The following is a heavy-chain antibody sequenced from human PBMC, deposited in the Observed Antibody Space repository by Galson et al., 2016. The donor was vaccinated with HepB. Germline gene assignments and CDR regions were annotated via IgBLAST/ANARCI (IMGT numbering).Heavy chain of an antibody. D-gene: IGHD2-2*02. J-gene: IGHJ6*02. V-gene: IGHV3-33*01. CDR3: ARDHYTRGGESLIYSYGMDV. CDR2: IWDDGSEK. Sequence: SLRLSCAASGFTFNSYAMHWVRQGPGKGLEWVAIIWDDGSEKFYGDSVKGRFAISRDNAKNVVSLQMNSLRGDDTGVYYCARDHYTRGGESLIYSYGMDVWGQGTTVTVS. CDR1: GFTFNSYA.